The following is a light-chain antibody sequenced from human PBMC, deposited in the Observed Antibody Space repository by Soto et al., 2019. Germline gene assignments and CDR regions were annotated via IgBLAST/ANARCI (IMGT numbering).Light chain of an antibody. Sequence: QSALTQPRSVSGSPGQSVTISCTGTSSDVGDYVSWYQKHPGKAPKLMIYHVSKRPSGVPDRFSGSKSGNAASLTISGLQADDEADYYCCTDAGTYKVFGTGTKLTVL. J-gene: IGLJ1*01. CDR1: SSDVGDY. V-gene: IGLV2-11*01. CDR2: HVS. CDR3: CTDAGTYKV.